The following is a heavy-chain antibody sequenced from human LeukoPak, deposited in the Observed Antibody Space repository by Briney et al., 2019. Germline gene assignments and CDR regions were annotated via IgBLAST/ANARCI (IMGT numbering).Heavy chain of an antibody. V-gene: IGHV3-64D*06. D-gene: IGHD3-10*01. CDR3: LSGDY. J-gene: IGHJ4*02. CDR2: ISSNGGST. Sequence: GGSLRLSCSASGFTFSNYAMHCVRQAPGKGLESVSAISSNGGSTYYADSVKGRFTISRDNSRNTLYLQMSSLRAEDTAVYYCLSGDYWGQGTLVTVSS. CDR1: GFTFSNYA.